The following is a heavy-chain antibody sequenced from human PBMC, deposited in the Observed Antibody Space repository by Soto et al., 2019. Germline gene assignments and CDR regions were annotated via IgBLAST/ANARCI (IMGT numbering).Heavy chain of an antibody. CDR3: ARPSCSSTSCPPSY. Sequence: QVQLVQSGAEVKKPGSSVKVSCKASGGTFSSYAISWVRRAPGQGLEWMGGIIPIFGTANYAQKFQGRVTITADESTSTAYMELSSLRSEDTAVYYCARPSCSSTSCPPSYWGQGTLVTVSS. V-gene: IGHV1-69*01. J-gene: IGHJ4*02. CDR2: IIPIFGTA. CDR1: GGTFSSYA. D-gene: IGHD2-2*01.